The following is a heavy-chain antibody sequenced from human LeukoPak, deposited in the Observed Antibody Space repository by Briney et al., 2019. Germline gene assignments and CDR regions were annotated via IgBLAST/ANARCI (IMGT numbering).Heavy chain of an antibody. V-gene: IGHV1-2*06. J-gene: IGHJ5*02. CDR1: GGTFSSYA. CDR3: ARGEWELLPGDWFDP. Sequence: ASVKVSCKASGGTFSSYAISWVRQAPGQGLEWMGRINPNSGGTNYAQKFQGRVTMTGDTSISTAYMELSRLRSDDTAVYYCARGEWELLPGDWFDPWGQGTLVTVSS. D-gene: IGHD1-26*01. CDR2: INPNSGGT.